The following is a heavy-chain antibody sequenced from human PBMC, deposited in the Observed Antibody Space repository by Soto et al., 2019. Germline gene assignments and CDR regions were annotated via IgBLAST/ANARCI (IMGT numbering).Heavy chain of an antibody. D-gene: IGHD3-22*01. Sequence: EVQLVESGGGLVQPGGSLRLSCAASGFTFSSYWMSWVRQAPGKGLEWVANIKQDGSEKYYVESVKGRFTISRDNANNSLYLQMNSLRAEDTAVYYCARGGGYSVFDYWGQGTLVTVSS. CDR3: ARGGGYSVFDY. J-gene: IGHJ4*02. CDR1: GFTFSSYW. V-gene: IGHV3-7*03. CDR2: IKQDGSEK.